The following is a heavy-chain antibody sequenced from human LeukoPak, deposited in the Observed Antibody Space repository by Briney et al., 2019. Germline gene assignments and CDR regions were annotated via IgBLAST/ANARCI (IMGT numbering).Heavy chain of an antibody. V-gene: IGHV3-64D*06. CDR3: VRGTGY. Sequence: GGSLRLSCSVSGFTFSTYVMHWVRQAPGKGLEYVSAISSNGDNTYYADSVKGRFTISRDNSKNTLYLLSSLRADDTAVYYCVRGTGYWGQGTLVTASS. CDR2: ISSNGDNT. CDR1: GFTFSTYV. J-gene: IGHJ4*02.